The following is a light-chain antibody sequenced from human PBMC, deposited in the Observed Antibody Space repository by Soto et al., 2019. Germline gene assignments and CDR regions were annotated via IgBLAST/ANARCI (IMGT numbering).Light chain of an antibody. Sequence: IQLTQSPSSLSASVGDRVTITCRASQGISSYLAWYQQKPGKAPKLLIYAASTLQSGVPSRFSGSGFGTDFTLTISSLQTEDVAVYYCQQFYNTPLTFGQGTKVDIK. CDR1: QGISSY. CDR3: QQFYNTPLT. J-gene: IGKJ1*01. CDR2: AAS. V-gene: IGKV1-9*01.